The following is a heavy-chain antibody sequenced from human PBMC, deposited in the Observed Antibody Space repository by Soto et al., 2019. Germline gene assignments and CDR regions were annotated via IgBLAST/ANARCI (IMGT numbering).Heavy chain of an antibody. Sequence: ATLSLTCTVSDGSIGSDYWSWIRQPPGKGLEWLGNIDYIGNTNYNPSLKSRFTISRDNSKSTLYLQVDSLRPEDAAVYYRARDPKTSGGQHWAFNYFDSWGQGTLVTVSS. CDR3: ARDPKTSGGQHWAFNYFDS. V-gene: IGHV4-59*01. J-gene: IGHJ4*02. CDR1: DGSIGSDY. CDR2: IDYIGNT. D-gene: IGHD7-27*01.